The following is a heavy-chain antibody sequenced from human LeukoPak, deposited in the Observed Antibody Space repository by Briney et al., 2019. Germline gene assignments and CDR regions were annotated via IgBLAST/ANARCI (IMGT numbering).Heavy chain of an antibody. CDR2: IYIGGST. CDR1: GFTVGSNT. V-gene: IGHV3-53*01. J-gene: IGHJ4*02. Sequence: GGSLRLSCAASGFTVGSNTMSWVRQAPGKGLEWVSIIYIGGSTYYADSVKGRFTISRDISKNTLYLQMNSLRAEDTAMYYCARLGFVVPAVIFDYWGQGTLVTVSS. CDR3: ARLGFVVPAVIFDY. D-gene: IGHD2-2*02.